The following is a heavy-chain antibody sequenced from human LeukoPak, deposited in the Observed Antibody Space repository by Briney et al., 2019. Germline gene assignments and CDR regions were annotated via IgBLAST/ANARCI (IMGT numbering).Heavy chain of an antibody. CDR3: ARDVGASAPDAFDI. CDR2: ISSRSKYI. V-gene: IGHV3-21*01. CDR1: GFTFSTYN. J-gene: IGHJ3*02. D-gene: IGHD1-26*01. Sequence: PGGSLRLSCAASGFTFSTYNMNWVRQPPGKGLEWVSSISSRSKYIYYADSVKGRFTISRDNAKNSLYLQMNSLRAEDTDVYYCARDVGASAPDAFDIWGQGTIVTVSS.